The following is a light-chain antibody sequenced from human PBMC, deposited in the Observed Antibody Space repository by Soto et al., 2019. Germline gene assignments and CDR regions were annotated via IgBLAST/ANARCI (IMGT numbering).Light chain of an antibody. CDR3: QQYGGSPAIT. J-gene: IGKJ5*01. Sequence: EIVLTQSPGTLSLSPGERATLSCRASQSVSSNYLAWYQQKPGQAPRLLIYGASGRATGIPDRFSGSGSGTDFTLTISRLEPEDFAVYYCQQYGGSPAITFGQGTRLEIK. CDR1: QSVSSNY. V-gene: IGKV3-20*01. CDR2: GAS.